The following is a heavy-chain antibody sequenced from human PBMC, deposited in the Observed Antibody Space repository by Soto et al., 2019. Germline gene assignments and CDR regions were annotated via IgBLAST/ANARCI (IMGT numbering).Heavy chain of an antibody. J-gene: IGHJ4*02. CDR2: IKTNSDGGTV. D-gene: IGHD2-2*01. CDR1: GFTFSNAW. Sequence: GGSLRLSCAAAGFTFSNAWMSWVRQAPGKGLEWIGRIKTNSDGGTVDYASPVKGRFTISRDDSKSMLYLDLNSLKTEDTGVYFCATVYCATTSCYAPFDYWGKGTLVTVSS. CDR3: ATVYCATTSCYAPFDY. V-gene: IGHV3-15*01.